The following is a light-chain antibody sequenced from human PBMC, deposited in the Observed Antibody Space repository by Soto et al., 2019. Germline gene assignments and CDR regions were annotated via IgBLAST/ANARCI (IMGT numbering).Light chain of an antibody. CDR2: GAS. V-gene: IGKV3-20*01. Sequence: EIVFTQSPGTLSLSPGERASLSCRGSQSVSSSYLAWYQQKPGQAPRLLIYGASSRATGIPDRLSGSGSGTDFTLTISRLEPEDFAVYYCQQYGSSLITCGQGTRLEIK. CDR1: QSVSSSY. J-gene: IGKJ5*01. CDR3: QQYGSSLIT.